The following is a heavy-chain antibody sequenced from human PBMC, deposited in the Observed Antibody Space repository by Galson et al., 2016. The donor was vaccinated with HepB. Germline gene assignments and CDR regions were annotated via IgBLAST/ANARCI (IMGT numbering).Heavy chain of an antibody. CDR2: IKSNVVGGPT. CDR3: TWTGFSWFDS. D-gene: IGHD1-14*01. Sequence: SLRLSCAASGFTFSSFAMSWVRQAPGKGLEFIGRIKSNVVGGPTDYGAPVKDRFTISRDDSQNTVYLQMNSLQTEDTAVYYCTWTGFSWFDSWGQGTLVTVSS. J-gene: IGHJ5*01. V-gene: IGHV3-15*01. CDR1: GFTFSSFA.